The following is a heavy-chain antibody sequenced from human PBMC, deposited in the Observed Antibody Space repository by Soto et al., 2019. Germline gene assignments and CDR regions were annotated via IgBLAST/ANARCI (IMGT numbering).Heavy chain of an antibody. J-gene: IGHJ6*03. D-gene: IGHD1-7*01. V-gene: IGHV4-59*01. CDR2: IYYSGST. CDR3: AIVRDGSELFSSHYYYYYYIAV. Sequence: SETLSLTCTVSGGSISRYCWSWIRQPPGKGLEWIGYIYYSGSTNYNPSLKSRVTISVDTSKNQFSLKLSSVTAADTAVYYCAIVRDGSELFSSHYYYYYYIAVWAQGTTVTVSS. CDR1: GGSISRYC.